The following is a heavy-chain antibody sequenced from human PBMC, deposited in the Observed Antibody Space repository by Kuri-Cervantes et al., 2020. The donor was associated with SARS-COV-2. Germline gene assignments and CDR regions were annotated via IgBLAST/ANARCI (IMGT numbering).Heavy chain of an antibody. V-gene: IGHV4-34*01. CDR2: INHSGST. CDR3: ARGLYIVVVPAAMWERGEYYYGMDV. CDR1: GLTVSSNY. J-gene: IGHJ6*02. D-gene: IGHD2-2*01. Sequence: ESLKISCAASGLTVSSNYMSWVRQPPGKGLEWIGEINHSGSTNYNPSLKSRVTISVDTSKNQFSLKLSSVTAADTAVYYCARGLYIVVVPAAMWERGEYYYGMDVWGQGTTVTDSS.